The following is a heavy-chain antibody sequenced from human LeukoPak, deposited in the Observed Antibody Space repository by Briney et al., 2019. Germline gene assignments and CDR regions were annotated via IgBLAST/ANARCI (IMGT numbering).Heavy chain of an antibody. CDR2: IYYSGST. J-gene: IGHJ6*03. Sequence: PSQTLSLTRTVSGGSISSGGYYWSWIRQHPGKGLEWIGYIYYSGSTYYNPSLKSRVTISVDTSKNQFSLKLSSVTAADTAVYYCARRVGSKPLVYYYYYYMDVWGKGTTVTVSS. CDR3: ARRVGSKPLVYYYYYYMDV. V-gene: IGHV4-31*03. CDR1: GGSISSGGYY. D-gene: IGHD2-15*01.